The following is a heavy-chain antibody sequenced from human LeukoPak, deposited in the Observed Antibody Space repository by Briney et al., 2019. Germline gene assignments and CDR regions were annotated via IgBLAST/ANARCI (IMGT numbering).Heavy chain of an antibody. CDR2: INHSGST. CDR3: ARRRNWNYYWFDP. CDR1: GGSISSSSYY. J-gene: IGHJ5*02. Sequence: SETLSLTCTVSGGSISSSSYYWSWIRQPPGKGLEWIGEINHSGSTNYNPSLKSRVTISVDTSKNQFSLKLSSVTAADTAVYYCARRRNWNYYWFDPWGQGTLVTVSS. D-gene: IGHD1-7*01. V-gene: IGHV4-39*07.